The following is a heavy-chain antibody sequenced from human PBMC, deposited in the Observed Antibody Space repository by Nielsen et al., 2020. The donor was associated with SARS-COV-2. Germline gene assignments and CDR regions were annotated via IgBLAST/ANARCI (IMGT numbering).Heavy chain of an antibody. Sequence: ASVKVSCKASGYTFTSYYMHWVRQAPGQGLEWMGIINPSGGSTSYAQKFQGRVTMTRDTSTSTVYMELSSLRSEDTAVYYCARSNYDFWSGYYPFDYWGQGTLVTVSS. V-gene: IGHV1-46*01. CDR3: ARSNYDFWSGYYPFDY. CDR1: GYTFTSYY. CDR2: INPSGGST. J-gene: IGHJ4*02. D-gene: IGHD3-3*01.